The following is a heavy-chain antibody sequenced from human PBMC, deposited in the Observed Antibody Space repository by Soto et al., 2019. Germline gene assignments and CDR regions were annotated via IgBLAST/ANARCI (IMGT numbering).Heavy chain of an antibody. D-gene: IGHD6-6*01. CDR1: RFTFSDYY. J-gene: IGHJ6*02. V-gene: IGHV3-11*06. CDR3: ASDQGHSSSSTYGMDV. Sequence: QVQLVESGGGLVKPGGSLRLSCAASRFTFSDYYMSWIRQAPGKGLEWVAYISNRSSYTNYADSVRGRFTISRDNAKNSVYLQMNSLRAEDTAVYFCASDQGHSSSSTYGMDVGGQGTTVTVSS. CDR2: ISNRSSYT.